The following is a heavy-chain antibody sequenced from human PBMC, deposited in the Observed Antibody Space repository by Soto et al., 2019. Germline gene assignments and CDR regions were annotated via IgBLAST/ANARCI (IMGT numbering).Heavy chain of an antibody. CDR3: ASRDPGTSVDY. J-gene: IGHJ4*02. Sequence: SETLSLTCAVSGASFTSNDLWTWVRQPPGRGLEWIGEIYRTGSTNYNPSLKSRVTISLDESENQFSLKVTSLTAADTAVYYCASRDPGTSVDYWGQGTLVTVSS. V-gene: IGHV4-4*02. D-gene: IGHD1-7*01. CDR1: GASFTSNDL. CDR2: IYRTGST.